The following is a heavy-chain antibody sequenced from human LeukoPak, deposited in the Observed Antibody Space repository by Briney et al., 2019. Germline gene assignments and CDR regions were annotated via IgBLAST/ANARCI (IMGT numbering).Heavy chain of an antibody. Sequence: ESGGSLRLSCAASGFTFSNYAMHWVRQAPGKGLEWVSYISPSSNYKYYADSLKGRITISRDNAKNSLYLQMNSLRAEDTAVYYCAREGYDLSQDYFAMDVWGQGTTVTVSS. CDR3: AREGYDLSQDYFAMDV. D-gene: IGHD3/OR15-3a*01. V-gene: IGHV3-21*01. CDR1: GFTFSNYA. CDR2: ISPSSNYK. J-gene: IGHJ6*02.